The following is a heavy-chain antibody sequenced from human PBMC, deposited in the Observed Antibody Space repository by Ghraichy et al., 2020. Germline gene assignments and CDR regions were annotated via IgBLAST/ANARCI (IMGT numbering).Heavy chain of an antibody. CDR1: GGSFSGY. CDR3: ARPYQMLMNDAVDI. CDR2: INHNGNT. D-gene: IGHD2-2*01. Sequence: SETLSLTCAVYGGSFSGYWSWIRQSPGRGLEWIGEINHNGNTNSNPSLKSQVTISVDTSKNQFSLKLSSVTAADTAVYYCARPYQMLMNDAVDIWGRGTMVNISS. J-gene: IGHJ3*02. V-gene: IGHV4-34*01.